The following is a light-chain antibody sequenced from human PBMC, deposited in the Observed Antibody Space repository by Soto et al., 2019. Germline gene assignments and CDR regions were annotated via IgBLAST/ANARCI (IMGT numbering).Light chain of an antibody. CDR2: NAN. CDR1: SGSVSTGNY. V-gene: IGLV8-61*01. CDR3: LLYLGIGMM. Sequence: QAVVSQEPSFSVSPGGTVTLTCGLTSGSVSTGNYPSWYQQTPGQAPRTLIYNANTRYSGVPDRFSGSFLGNKAALTITGAQADDEATYYCLLYLGIGMMFGGGTKLTVL. J-gene: IGLJ3*02.